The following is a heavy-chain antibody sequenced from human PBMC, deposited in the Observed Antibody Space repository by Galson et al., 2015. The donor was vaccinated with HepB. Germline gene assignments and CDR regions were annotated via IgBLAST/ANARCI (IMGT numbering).Heavy chain of an antibody. D-gene: IGHD3-10*01. CDR3: ARASPMVRGVFDY. Sequence: SLRLSCAASGFTFSSYDMHWVRQATGKGPEWVSATGTAGDTYYPGSVKGRFTISRENAKNSLYLQMNSLRAGDTAVYYCARASPMVRGVFDYWGQGTLVTVSS. CDR1: GFTFSSYD. J-gene: IGHJ4*02. CDR2: TGTAGDT. V-gene: IGHV3-13*04.